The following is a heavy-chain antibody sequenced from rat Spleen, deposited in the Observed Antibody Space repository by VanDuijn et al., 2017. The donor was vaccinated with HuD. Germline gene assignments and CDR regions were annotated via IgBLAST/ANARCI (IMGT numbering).Heavy chain of an antibody. J-gene: IGHJ2*01. Sequence: EVQLVESDGGLVQPGRSLKLSCAASGFTFSDYAMAWVRQAPLKGLEWVSTISYDGSSPFYRDSVRGRFTISRDNAKDTLYLQLNSLKSEDTAIYYCARDPSNYGGYRFDYWGHGVMVTVSS. CDR1: GFTFSDYA. CDR2: ISYDGSSP. V-gene: IGHV5-29*01. CDR3: ARDPSNYGGYRFDY. D-gene: IGHD1-11*01.